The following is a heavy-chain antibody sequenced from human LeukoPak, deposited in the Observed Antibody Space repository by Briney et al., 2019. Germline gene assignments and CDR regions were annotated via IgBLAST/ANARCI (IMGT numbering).Heavy chain of an antibody. V-gene: IGHV4-31*03. Sequence: SQTLSLTCTVSGGSISSGGYYWGWIRQHPGKGLEWIGYIYYSGTTYFNPSLQSRVTISVDTSKNQFSLKLTSVTAADTAVYYCARDHYYDSSGPRLSWGQGTLVTVSS. D-gene: IGHD3-22*01. CDR2: IYYSGTT. CDR3: ARDHYYDSSGPRLS. CDR1: GGSISSGGYY. J-gene: IGHJ4*02.